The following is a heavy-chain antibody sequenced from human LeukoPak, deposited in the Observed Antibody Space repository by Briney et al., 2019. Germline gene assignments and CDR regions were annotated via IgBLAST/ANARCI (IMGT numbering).Heavy chain of an antibody. CDR2: IYYSGST. V-gene: IGHV4-61*01. CDR1: GGSVSSGSYY. Sequence: TSETLSLTCTVSGGSVSSGSYYWSWIRQPPGKGLEWIGYIYYSGSTNHNPSLKSRVTISVDTSKNQFSLKLSSVTAADTAVYYCARDQYAAAGSGRWYFDLWGRGTLVTVSS. J-gene: IGHJ2*01. D-gene: IGHD6-13*01. CDR3: ARDQYAAAGSGRWYFDL.